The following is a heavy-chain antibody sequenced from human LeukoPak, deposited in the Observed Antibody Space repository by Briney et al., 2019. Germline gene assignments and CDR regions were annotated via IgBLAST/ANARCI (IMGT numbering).Heavy chain of an antibody. D-gene: IGHD6-19*01. Sequence: GESLKISCKGSGYSFTSYWIGWVRQAPGQRLEWMGWINAGNGNTKYSQKFQGRVTITRDTSASTAYMELSSLRSEDTAVYYCARPGSGWYTGGNWFDPWGQGTLVTVSS. V-gene: IGHV1-3*01. CDR1: GYSFTSYW. J-gene: IGHJ5*02. CDR3: ARPGSGWYTGGNWFDP. CDR2: INAGNGNT.